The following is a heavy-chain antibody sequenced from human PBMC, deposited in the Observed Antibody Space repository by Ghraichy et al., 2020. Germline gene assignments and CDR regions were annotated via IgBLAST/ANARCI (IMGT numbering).Heavy chain of an antibody. D-gene: IGHD6-6*01. V-gene: IGHV3-23*01. CDR1: GFTFSSYA. J-gene: IGHJ4*02. CDR2: ISGSGGAT. CDR3: AKDRSSSSPYYFDS. Sequence: GGSLRLSCAASGFTFSSYAMSWVRQAPGKGLEWVSDISGSGGATYYADSVKGRFTISRDNSKNTLYLHMNSLRAEDTAAYYCAKDRSSSSPYYFDSWGQGTLVTVSS.